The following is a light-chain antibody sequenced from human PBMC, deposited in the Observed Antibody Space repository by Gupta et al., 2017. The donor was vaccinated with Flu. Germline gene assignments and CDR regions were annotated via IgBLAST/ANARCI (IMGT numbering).Light chain of an antibody. V-gene: IGLV2-8*01. CDR1: GENIGSYNY. Sequence: QSALTQPPSASGSSGQSVTISCTGTGENIGSYNYVSWYQQHPGEAPRLIIYEVKKRPAEVPDRFSGFKSGITASLTVSGRWGEDAATYYGGSDAGLNNLMFGGGTKVTVL. CDR2: EVK. CDR3: GSDAGLNNLM. J-gene: IGLJ3*02.